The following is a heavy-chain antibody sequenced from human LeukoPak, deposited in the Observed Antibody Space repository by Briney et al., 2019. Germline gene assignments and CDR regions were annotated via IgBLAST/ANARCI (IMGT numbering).Heavy chain of an antibody. V-gene: IGHV4-59*01. CDR1: GDSITGSY. D-gene: IGHD6-13*01. CDR3: VKTAGRDGLAPPY. CDR2: VYYSGIT. J-gene: IGHJ4*02. Sequence: SETLSLTCIVSGDSITGSYWSWIRQPPGKGLEWIGYVYYSGITNYNPSLKSRVTISIDTSKNQFSLKLNSVTAADTAVYYCVKTAGRDGLAPPYRGQGTLVTVSS.